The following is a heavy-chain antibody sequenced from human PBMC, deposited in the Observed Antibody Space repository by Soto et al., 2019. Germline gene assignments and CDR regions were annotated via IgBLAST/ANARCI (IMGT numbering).Heavy chain of an antibody. D-gene: IGHD3-9*01. J-gene: IGHJ4*02. CDR1: GGSISSGGYY. CDR3: AREYYDILTGYYAYYFDY. CDR2: IYYSGST. V-gene: IGHV4-31*03. Sequence: SETLSLTCTVSGGSISSGGYYWSWIRQHPGKGLEWIGYIYYSGSTYYNQSLKSRVTISVDTSKNQFSLKLSSVTAADTAVYYCAREYYDILTGYYAYYFDYWGQGTLVTVSS.